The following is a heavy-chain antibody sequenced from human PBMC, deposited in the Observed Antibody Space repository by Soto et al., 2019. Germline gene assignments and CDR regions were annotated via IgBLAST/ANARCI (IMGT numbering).Heavy chain of an antibody. CDR1: GFTVSNNY. Sequence: VGSLRLSCAGSGFTVSNNYMSWVRQAPGKGLEWVSVIYSGGSTYYADSVKGRFTISRDNSKNTLYLQMNSPRADDTAVYYCARKFSMDVWGQGTTVTVSS. J-gene: IGHJ6*02. CDR3: ARKFSMDV. V-gene: IGHV3-53*01. CDR2: IYSGGST.